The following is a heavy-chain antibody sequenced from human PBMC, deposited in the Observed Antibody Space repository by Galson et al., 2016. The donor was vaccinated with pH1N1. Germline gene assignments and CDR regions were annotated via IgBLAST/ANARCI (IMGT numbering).Heavy chain of an antibody. CDR3: ATYYYGSGSYYWQKAEVWYFDL. D-gene: IGHD3-10*01. V-gene: IGHV3-33*01. Sequence: SLRLSCAASGFTLSSYGMHWVRQAPGKGLEWVAVIWSDGSNKYYADSVKGRFTISRDKSKNTPYLQMNSLRAEDTAVYYCATYYYGSGSYYWQKAEVWYFDLWGRGTLVTVSS. CDR1: GFTLSSYG. J-gene: IGHJ2*01. CDR2: IWSDGSNK.